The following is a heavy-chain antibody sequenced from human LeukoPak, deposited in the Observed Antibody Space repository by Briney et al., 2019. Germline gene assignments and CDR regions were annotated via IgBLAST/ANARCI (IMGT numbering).Heavy chain of an antibody. V-gene: IGHV3-33*01. D-gene: IGHD3-22*01. CDR1: GFTFSSYG. CDR2: IWYDGSNK. CDR3: ARSSGYPYDAFDI. Sequence: PGRSLRLSCAASGFTFSSYGMHWVRQAPGKGLEWVAVIWYDGSNKYYADSVKGRFTISRDNSKNTLYLQMNSLRAEDTAVYYCARSSGYPYDAFDIWGQGTMATVSS. J-gene: IGHJ3*02.